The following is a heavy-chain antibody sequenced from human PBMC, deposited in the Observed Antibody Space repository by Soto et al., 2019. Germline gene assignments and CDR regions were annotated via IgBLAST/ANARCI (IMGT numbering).Heavy chain of an antibody. Sequence: TLSLTCTVSGGSISSSSYYWGWIRQPPGKGLEWIGSIYYSGSTYYNPSLKSRVTISVDTSKNQFSLKLSSVTAADTAVYYCARHLGYYGSGSYYRGLAFDIWGQGTMVTVSS. CDR1: GGSISSSSYY. CDR2: IYYSGST. J-gene: IGHJ3*02. V-gene: IGHV4-39*01. CDR3: ARHLGYYGSGSYYRGLAFDI. D-gene: IGHD3-10*01.